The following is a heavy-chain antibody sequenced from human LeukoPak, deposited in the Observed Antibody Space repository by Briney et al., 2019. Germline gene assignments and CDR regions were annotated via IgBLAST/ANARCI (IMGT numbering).Heavy chain of an antibody. Sequence: GGSLRLSCAASGFTVSSNYMSWVRQAPGKGLEWVSVIYSGGSTYYADSVKGRFTISRDNAKNSVYLQMNSLRAEDTAVYYCARQGLYDSSDFWTFQHWGQGTLVTVSS. D-gene: IGHD3/OR15-3a*01. J-gene: IGHJ1*01. CDR2: IYSGGST. CDR1: GFTVSSNY. V-gene: IGHV3-66*04. CDR3: ARQGLYDSSDFWTFQH.